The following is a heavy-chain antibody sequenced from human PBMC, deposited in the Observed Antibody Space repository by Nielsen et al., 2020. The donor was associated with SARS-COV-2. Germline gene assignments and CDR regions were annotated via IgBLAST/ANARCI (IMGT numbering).Heavy chain of an antibody. CDR2: IYYSGST. CDR1: GGSISSGGYY. J-gene: IGHJ5*02. D-gene: IGHD2-2*01. CDR3: ARVTGVVVVPAAIAWFDP. Sequence: SETLSLTCTVSGGSISSGGYYWSWIRQHPGKGLEWIGYIYYSGSTYYNPSLKSRVTISVDTSKNQFSLKLSSVTAADTAVYYCARVTGVVVVPAAIAWFDPWGQGTLVTVSS. V-gene: IGHV4-31*03.